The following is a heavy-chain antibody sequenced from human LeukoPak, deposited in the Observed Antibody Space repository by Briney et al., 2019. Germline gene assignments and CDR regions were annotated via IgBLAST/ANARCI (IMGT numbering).Heavy chain of an antibody. V-gene: IGHV4-34*01. D-gene: IGHD6-13*01. CDR3: ARMTAGAFDM. CDR1: GGSFSGYY. J-gene: IGHJ3*02. CDR2: INHSGST. Sequence: PSETLSLTCAVYGGSFSGYYWSWIRQPPGKGLEWIGEINHSGSTNYNPSLKSRVTISVDTSKNQFSLKLTSVTAADTAVYYCARMTAGAFDMWGQGTMVTVSA.